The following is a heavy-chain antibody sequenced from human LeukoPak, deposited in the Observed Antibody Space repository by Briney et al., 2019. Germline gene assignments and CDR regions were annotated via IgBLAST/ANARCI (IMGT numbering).Heavy chain of an antibody. D-gene: IGHD3-9*01. CDR3: ARVVLTGYYFDAFDI. CDR1: GFTVSSNY. V-gene: IGHV3-53*01. CDR2: MFAGGSM. Sequence: PGGSLRLSCAASGFTVSSNYMSWVRQVPGKGLEWVSVMFAGGSMYYADSVKGRFTISRDESKNSLYLQMNSLRDEDTAVYYCARVVLTGYYFDAFDIWGQGTMVTVSS. J-gene: IGHJ3*02.